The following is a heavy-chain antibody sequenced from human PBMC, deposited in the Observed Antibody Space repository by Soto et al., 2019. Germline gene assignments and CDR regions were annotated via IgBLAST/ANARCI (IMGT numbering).Heavy chain of an antibody. J-gene: IGHJ3*02. CDR3: ARAPYYYWFGDLDDGFDI. D-gene: IGHD2-8*02. V-gene: IGHV3-15*01. Sequence: GGSLRLSCAASGFIFSSYSKNWCLQAPWKGLEWVGRIKSKFDGETIDYAAPVKGRFTISRDDSKSMAYLQMNSRKTEDTAMFYCARAPYYYWFGDLDDGFDIWGLGTMVTVSS. CDR2: IKSKFDGETI. CDR1: GFIFSSYS.